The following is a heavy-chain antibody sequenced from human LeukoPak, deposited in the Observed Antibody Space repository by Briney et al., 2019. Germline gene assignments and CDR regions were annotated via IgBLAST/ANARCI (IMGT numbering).Heavy chain of an antibody. V-gene: IGHV4-38-2*02. CDR1: DYSINSGYY. J-gene: IGHJ4*02. CDR2: IYHSGST. Sequence: SETLSLTCSVPDYSINSGYYWGWIRQPPGKGLEWIGSIYHSGSTYYNPSLKSRVTISVDTSNNQFSLKLSSVTAADTAVYYCARDARAAAGRFDYWGQGTLVTVSS. D-gene: IGHD6-13*01. CDR3: ARDARAAAGRFDY.